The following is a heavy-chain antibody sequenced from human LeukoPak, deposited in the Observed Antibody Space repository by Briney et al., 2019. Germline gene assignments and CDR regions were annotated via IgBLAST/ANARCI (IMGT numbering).Heavy chain of an antibody. CDR1: GDSVSSNSAA. D-gene: IGHD6-13*01. CDR3: ARDKGLAAAGTELDY. V-gene: IGHV6-1*01. CDR2: TYYRSKWYN. J-gene: IGHJ4*02. Sequence: SQTLSLTCAISGDSVSSNSAAWNWIRQSPSRGLEWLGRTYYRSKWYNDYAISVKSRITINPDTSENQLSLQLNSVTPEDTAVYYCARDKGLAAAGTELDYWGQGTLVTVSS.